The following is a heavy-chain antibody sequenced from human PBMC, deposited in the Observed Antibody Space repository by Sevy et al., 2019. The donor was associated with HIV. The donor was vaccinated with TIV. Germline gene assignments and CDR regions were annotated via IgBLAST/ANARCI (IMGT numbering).Heavy chain of an antibody. Sequence: SETLSLTCTVSGGSISSYYWSWIRQPPGKGLEWIGYIYYSGSTNYNPSLKSRVTIPVDTSKNQFSLKLSSVTAADTAVYYCASSTVDTAMAVYYYYGMDVWGQGTTVTVSS. CDR3: ASSTVDTAMAVYYYYGMDV. CDR2: IYYSGST. D-gene: IGHD5-18*01. V-gene: IGHV4-59*01. CDR1: GGSISSYY. J-gene: IGHJ6*02.